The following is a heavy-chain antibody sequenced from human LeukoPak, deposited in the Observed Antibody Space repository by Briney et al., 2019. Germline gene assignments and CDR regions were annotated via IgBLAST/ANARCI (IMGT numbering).Heavy chain of an antibody. Sequence: GESLKISCKGSGYSFTSYWIGWVRPMPGKGLEWMGIIYPGDSDTRYSPSFQGQVTISADKSISTAYLQWSSLKASDTAMYYCARHGVVVIARGDYYFYMDVWGKGTTVTVSS. CDR1: GYSFTSYW. V-gene: IGHV5-51*01. J-gene: IGHJ6*03. D-gene: IGHD2-21*01. CDR3: ARHGVVVIARGDYYFYMDV. CDR2: IYPGDSDT.